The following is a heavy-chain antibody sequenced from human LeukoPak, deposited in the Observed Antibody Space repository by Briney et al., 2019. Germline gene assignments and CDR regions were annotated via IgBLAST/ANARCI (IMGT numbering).Heavy chain of an antibody. Sequence: GGSLRLSCAASGFTFSNAWMNWVRQAPGKGLEWVGRIKSKTDGGTTDYAAPVKGRFTISRDDSKNTLHLQMNSLKTEDTAVYYCTTFYVVVTPTVDYWGQGTLVTVSS. CDR1: GFTFSNAW. V-gene: IGHV3-15*07. J-gene: IGHJ4*02. D-gene: IGHD2-21*02. CDR3: TTFYVVVTPTVDY. CDR2: IKSKTDGGTT.